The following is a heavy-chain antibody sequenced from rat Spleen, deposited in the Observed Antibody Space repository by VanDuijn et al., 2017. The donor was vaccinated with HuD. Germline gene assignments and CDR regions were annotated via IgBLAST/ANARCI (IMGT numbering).Heavy chain of an antibody. Sequence: QVQLKETGPGLVQPTQTLSITCTVSGFSLTSYFVQWVRQTPGKGLEWMGFIRNGGSTYYNSNFKSRLSICRDTSKNQVFLRMNSLQTDDTGTYYCTSVYNNYFDYWGQGVMVTVSS. CDR3: TSVYNNYFDY. CDR2: IRNGGST. CDR1: GFSLTSYF. J-gene: IGHJ2*01. V-gene: IGHV2-65*01. D-gene: IGHD1-10*01.